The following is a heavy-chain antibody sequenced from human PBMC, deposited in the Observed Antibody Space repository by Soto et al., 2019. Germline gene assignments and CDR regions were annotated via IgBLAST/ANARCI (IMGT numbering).Heavy chain of an antibody. D-gene: IGHD3-3*01. Sequence: GESLKISCKGSGYSFTSYWIGWVRQMPGKGLEWMGIIYPGDSDTRYSPSFQGQVTISADKSISTAYLQWSSLKASDTAMYYCARPLPERGYGGEIINYGPLDGWYFDLWGRGTLVTVSS. CDR2: IYPGDSDT. V-gene: IGHV5-51*01. CDR1: GYSFTSYW. J-gene: IGHJ2*01. CDR3: ARPLPERGYGGEIINYGPLDGWYFDL.